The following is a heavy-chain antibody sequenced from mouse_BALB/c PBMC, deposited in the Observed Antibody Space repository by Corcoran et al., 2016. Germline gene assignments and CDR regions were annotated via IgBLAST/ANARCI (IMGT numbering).Heavy chain of an antibody. Sequence: EVQLQQSGPELVKPGASVKMSCKASGYTFTSYVMHWVKQKPGQGLEWIGYINPYNDGTKYNEKFKGKATLTSDKSSSTAYMELSSLPSEDSAVYYCARGGYPDWYFDVWGAGTTVTVSS. J-gene: IGHJ1*01. D-gene: IGHD2-14*01. CDR1: GYTFTSYV. CDR2: INPYNDGT. CDR3: ARGGYPDWYFDV. V-gene: IGHV1S136*01.